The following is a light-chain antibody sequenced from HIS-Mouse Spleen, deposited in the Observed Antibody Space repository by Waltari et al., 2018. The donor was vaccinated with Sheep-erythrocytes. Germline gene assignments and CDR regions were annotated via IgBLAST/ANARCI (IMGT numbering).Light chain of an antibody. J-gene: IGLJ1*01. CDR3: CSYAGSYNHV. CDR2: TFS. V-gene: IGLV2-11*01. CDR1: SSDVGGYNY. Sequence: QSALTQPRSVSGSPGQSVTISCTGTSSDVGGYNYGSWDQQHPGKAPKLRIYTFSKRPAGVPERFSASKPGNTASLTTSGLQAEDEDDYYCCSYAGSYNHVFATGTKVTVL.